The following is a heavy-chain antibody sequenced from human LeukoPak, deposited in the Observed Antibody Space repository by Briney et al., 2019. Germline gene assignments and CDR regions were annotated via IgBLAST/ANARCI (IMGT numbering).Heavy chain of an antibody. V-gene: IGHV3-74*01. CDR1: GFTFSSYA. D-gene: IGHD2-15*01. CDR3: AREGYCSGGTCYDY. CDR2: INSDGTST. Sequence: PGGSLRLSCAASGFTFSSYAMSWVRQAPGKGLVWVSHINSDGTSTGYADSVKGRFPISRDNAKNSLYLQMNSLRDEDTAVYYCAREGYCSGGTCYDYWGQGTLVTVSS. J-gene: IGHJ4*02.